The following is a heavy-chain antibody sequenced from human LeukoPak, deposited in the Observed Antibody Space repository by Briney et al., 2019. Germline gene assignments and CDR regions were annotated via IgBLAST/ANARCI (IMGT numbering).Heavy chain of an antibody. CDR2: TYYNSNWYK. D-gene: IGHD5-24*01. V-gene: IGHV6-1*01. J-gene: IGHJ4*02. CDR1: GERVSTNSVG. Sequence: SQTLSLTCAISGERVSTNSVGWNWIRQSPSRGLEWLGRTYYNSNWYKDYAPSVKSRITINTDTSKNQFSLQLKSVTPEDTAIYYCTRGWLQSGFDNWGRGTLVTVSS. CDR3: TRGWLQSGFDN.